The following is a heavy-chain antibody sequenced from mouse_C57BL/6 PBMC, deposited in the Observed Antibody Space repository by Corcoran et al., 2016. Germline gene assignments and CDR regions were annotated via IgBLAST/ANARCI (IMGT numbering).Heavy chain of an antibody. CDR3: ARSDGYYVFAY. CDR1: GYTFTDYY. J-gene: IGHJ3*01. V-gene: IGHV1-26*01. Sequence: EVQLQQSGPELVKPGASVKISCKASGYTFTDYYMNWVKQSHGKSLEWIGDINPNNGGTSYNQKFKGKATLTVDKSSSTAYMEIRSLTSEDSAVYYCARSDGYYVFAYWGQGTLVTVSA. CDR2: INPNNGGT. D-gene: IGHD2-3*01.